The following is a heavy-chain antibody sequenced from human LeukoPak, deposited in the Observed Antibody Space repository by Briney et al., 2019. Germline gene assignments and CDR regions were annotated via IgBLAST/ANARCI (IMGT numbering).Heavy chain of an antibody. V-gene: IGHV1-2*06. J-gene: IGHJ2*01. CDR3: ATLKRGPKNWYFDL. CDR2: INPNSGGT. CDR1: GYTFPGYF. Sequence: ASLKVSCKASGYTFPGYFMHWVRQAPGQGLEWMGRINPNSGGTNYAQKFQGRVTMTRDTSISTAYMELSRLRSDDPAVYYCATLKRGPKNWYFDLWGRGTLVTVSS. D-gene: IGHD3-10*01.